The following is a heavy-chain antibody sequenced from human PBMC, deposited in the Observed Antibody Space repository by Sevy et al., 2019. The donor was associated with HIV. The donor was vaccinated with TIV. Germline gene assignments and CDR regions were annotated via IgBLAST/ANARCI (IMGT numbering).Heavy chain of an antibody. CDR2: ISYDESTK. Sequence: GGSLRLSYEVSGFTLSTHVMHWVRQAPGKGLDWVAAISYDESTKYYADSVKGRFTISRDNSKNSLFLQMKSLTPEDTAVYYCARDPRLYGDNVEGFDSWGQGTLVTVSS. J-gene: IGHJ4*02. V-gene: IGHV3-30*03. D-gene: IGHD4-17*01. CDR1: GFTLSTHV. CDR3: ARDPRLYGDNVEGFDS.